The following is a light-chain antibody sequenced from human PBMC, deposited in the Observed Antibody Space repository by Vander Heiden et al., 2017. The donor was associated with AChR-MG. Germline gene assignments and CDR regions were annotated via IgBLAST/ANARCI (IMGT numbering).Light chain of an antibody. CDR1: SSNIGSNT. Sequence: QSVLTQPPSASGTPGQRVTISCYGSSSNIGSNTVDWYQQLPGTAPELLIYSNNQRPSGVPDRFFGSKSGTSASLAISGLQAEDEADYYCATWDDSLNGYVFGTGTKVTVL. J-gene: IGLJ1*01. CDR2: SNN. CDR3: ATWDDSLNGYV. V-gene: IGLV1-44*01.